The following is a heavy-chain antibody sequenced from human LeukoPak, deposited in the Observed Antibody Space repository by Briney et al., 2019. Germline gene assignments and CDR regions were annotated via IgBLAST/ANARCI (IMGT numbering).Heavy chain of an antibody. Sequence: GESLKISCKGSGYSFTSYWIGWVRQMSGKGLEWMGIIYPGDSDTRYSPSFQGQVTISADKSISTAYLQWSSLEASDTAMYYCAIGYSSSPSQIDYWGQGTLVTVSS. CDR2: IYPGDSDT. D-gene: IGHD6-13*01. J-gene: IGHJ4*02. CDR3: AIGYSSSPSQIDY. CDR1: GYSFTSYW. V-gene: IGHV5-51*01.